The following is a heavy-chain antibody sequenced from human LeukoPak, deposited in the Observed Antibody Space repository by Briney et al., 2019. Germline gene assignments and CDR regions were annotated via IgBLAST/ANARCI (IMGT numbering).Heavy chain of an antibody. D-gene: IGHD3-10*01. V-gene: IGHV4-59*08. CDR1: GGSISSYY. CDR2: IYYSGST. CDR3: ARHVGGALMVRGVMSAFDI. J-gene: IGHJ3*02. Sequence: SETLSLTCTVSGGSISSYYWSWIRQPPGKGLEWIGYIYYSGSTNYNPSLKSRVTISVDTSMNQFSLKLSSVTAADTAVYYCARHVGGALMVRGVMSAFDIWGQGTMVTVSS.